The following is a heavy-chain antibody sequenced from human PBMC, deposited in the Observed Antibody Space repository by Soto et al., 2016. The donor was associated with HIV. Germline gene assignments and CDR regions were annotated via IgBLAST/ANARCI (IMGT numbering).Heavy chain of an antibody. J-gene: IGHJ3*02. V-gene: IGHV3-30*03. CDR2: ISYDGSNK. CDR1: GFTFSSYG. D-gene: IGHD7-27*01. Sequence: VQLVESGGGVVQPGRSLRLSCAASGFTFSSYGMHWVRQAPGKGLEWVAVISYDGSNKYYADSVKGRFTISRDNSKNTLYLQMNSLRAEDTAVYYCARVILGITDAFDIWGQGTMVTVSS. CDR3: ARVILGITDAFDI.